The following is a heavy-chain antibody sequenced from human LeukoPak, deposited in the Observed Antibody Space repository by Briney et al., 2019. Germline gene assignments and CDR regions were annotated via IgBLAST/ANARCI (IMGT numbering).Heavy chain of an antibody. J-gene: IGHJ4*02. D-gene: IGHD3-9*01. CDR1: VFTYSSYG. V-gene: IGHV3-30*02. Sequence: GGSLRLSCAASVFTYSSYGMHWVRQAPGKGLEWVAFIRYDGSNKYYADSVKGRFTISRDSSKNTLFLQMNSLRAEDTAVYYCAKGRYYNILTGYYVRRGLDYWGQGTLVTVSS. CDR2: IRYDGSNK. CDR3: AKGRYYNILTGYYVRRGLDY.